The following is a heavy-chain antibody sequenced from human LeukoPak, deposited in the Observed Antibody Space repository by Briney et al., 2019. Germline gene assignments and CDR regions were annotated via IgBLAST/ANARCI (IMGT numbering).Heavy chain of an antibody. J-gene: IGHJ4*02. V-gene: IGHV3-74*01. Sequence: PGGSLRLSCEASGFTFSNYWIHWVRQAQGKGLEWVSRISQDGSDTIYADSVKGRLTVSRDNAKNTVFLQLSSLKAEDTAVYYCARYHTGGFWGQGRLVTVSS. CDR1: GFTFSNYW. CDR3: ARYHTGGF. D-gene: IGHD1-14*01. CDR2: ISQDGSDT.